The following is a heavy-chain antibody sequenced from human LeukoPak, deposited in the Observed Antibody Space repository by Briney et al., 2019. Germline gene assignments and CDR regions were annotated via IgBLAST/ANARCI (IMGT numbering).Heavy chain of an antibody. J-gene: IGHJ4*02. Sequence: GGSLRLSCAASGFTFSYYAMSWVRQAPGKGLEWVSAISGSGSSTYYADSVKGRFTISRDNSKNTLSLQMNSLRVEDTAVYYCAKAANYYDSSGYPDYWGQGTLVTVSS. CDR1: GFTFSYYA. CDR3: AKAANYYDSSGYPDY. V-gene: IGHV3-23*01. CDR2: ISGSGSST. D-gene: IGHD3-22*01.